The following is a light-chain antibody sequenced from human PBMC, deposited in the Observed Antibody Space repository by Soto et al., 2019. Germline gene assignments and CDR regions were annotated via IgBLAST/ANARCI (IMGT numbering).Light chain of an antibody. Sequence: QSALTQPASVSGSPGQSITISCTGTSSDVGGYNYVTWYQQHPGKAPKLMIYDVSNRPSGVSNRFSGSKSGNTASLTISGLHAEDVADYYCSSYTSSSTLAYVFGSGTKVTVL. CDR1: SSDVGGYNY. V-gene: IGLV2-14*01. CDR2: DVS. CDR3: SSYTSSSTLAYV. J-gene: IGLJ1*01.